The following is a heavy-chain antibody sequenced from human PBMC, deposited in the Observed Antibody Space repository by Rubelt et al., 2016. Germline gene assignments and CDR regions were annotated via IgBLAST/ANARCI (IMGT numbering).Heavy chain of an antibody. CDR3: GGYYYGSSYYYYMDV. J-gene: IGHJ6*03. CDR2: SGST. D-gene: IGHD3-10*01. V-gene: IGHV4-34*01. Sequence: SGSTNYNPSLKSRVTISVDTSKNQFSLKLSSVTAADTAVYYCGGYYYGSSYYYYMDVWGKGTTVTVSS.